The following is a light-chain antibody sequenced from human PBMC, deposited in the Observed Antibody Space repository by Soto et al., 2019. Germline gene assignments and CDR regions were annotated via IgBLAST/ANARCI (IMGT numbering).Light chain of an antibody. CDR2: DAS. CDR3: QHYDNLPRYT. CDR1: QSISSY. Sequence: DIQMTQSPSSLSASVGDRVTITCRASQSISSYLNWYQQKPGKAPKLLIYDASNLETGVPSRFSGGGSGTHFTFTISNLQPEDIATYYCQHYDNLPRYTFGLGTKVDI. V-gene: IGKV1-33*01. J-gene: IGKJ2*01.